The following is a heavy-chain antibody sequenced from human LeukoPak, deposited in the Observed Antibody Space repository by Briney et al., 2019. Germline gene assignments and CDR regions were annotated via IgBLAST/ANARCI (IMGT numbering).Heavy chain of an antibody. J-gene: IGHJ4*02. CDR2: IYYSGST. D-gene: IGHD3-3*01. CDR3: ARSWGYDFWTGNLLDY. Sequence: SETLSLTCTVSGGSISSTSHYWGWLRQPPGKGLEWLGSIYYSGSTYHSPSLKSRVTMSVDTSKNQFSLKLSSVTAADTAVYYCARSWGYDFWTGNLLDYWGQGTLVTVPS. CDR1: GGSISSTSHY. V-gene: IGHV4-39*07.